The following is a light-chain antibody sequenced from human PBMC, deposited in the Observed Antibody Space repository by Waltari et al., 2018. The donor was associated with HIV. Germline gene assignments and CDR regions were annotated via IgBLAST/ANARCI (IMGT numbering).Light chain of an antibody. J-gene: IGLJ1*01. CDR3: CSYAGPRSV. CDR2: EVS. V-gene: IGLV2-23*02. Sequence: QSALTQPASVSGSPGQSITISCTGTSSDVGSYNLVSWYQQHPGKAPKLMIYEVSKRPSGVSNRFSGSKSGNTASLTISGLQAEDEADYYCCSYAGPRSVFGTGTKVTVL. CDR1: SSDVGSYNL.